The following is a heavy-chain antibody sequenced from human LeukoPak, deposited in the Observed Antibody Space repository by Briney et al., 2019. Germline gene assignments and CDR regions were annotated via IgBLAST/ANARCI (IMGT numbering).Heavy chain of an antibody. CDR3: ARSTNTPNYGDYNFDY. Sequence: GGSLRLSCAASGFTFSSYEMNWVRQAPGKGLEWVSYISSSGSTIYYADSVKGRFTISRDNAKNSLYLQMISLRAEDTAVYYCARSTNTPNYGDYNFDYWGQGTLVTVSS. CDR1: GFTFSSYE. CDR2: ISSSGSTI. V-gene: IGHV3-48*03. D-gene: IGHD4-17*01. J-gene: IGHJ4*02.